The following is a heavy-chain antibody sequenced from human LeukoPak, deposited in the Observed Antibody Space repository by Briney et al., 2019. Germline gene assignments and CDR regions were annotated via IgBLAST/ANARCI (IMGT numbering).Heavy chain of an antibody. CDR3: ARYPGDYGKRY. CDR2: ISSSGSTI. J-gene: IGHJ4*02. Sequence: GGSLRLSCAASGFTFSSYEMNWVRQAPGKGLEWVSYISSSGSTIYYADSVKGRFTISRDNAKSSLYLQMNSLRAEDTAVYYCARYPGDYGKRYGGQGTLVTVSS. V-gene: IGHV3-48*03. D-gene: IGHD4-17*01. CDR1: GFTFSSYE.